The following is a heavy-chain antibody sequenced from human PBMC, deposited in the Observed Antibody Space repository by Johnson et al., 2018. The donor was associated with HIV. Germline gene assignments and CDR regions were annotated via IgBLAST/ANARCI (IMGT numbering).Heavy chain of an antibody. V-gene: IGHV3-30*04. D-gene: IGHD3-22*01. CDR1: GFSFNRYA. CDR3: ARGGRVYDSSGYYAFDI. J-gene: IGHJ3*02. Sequence: QMQLVESGGGVVQPGRSVRLSCVASGFSFNRYAMHWVRQAPGKGLEWVAVISFDGSNKYQADSVKGRFTISRDSSKNTLYLQMNSLRAEDTAVYYCARGGRVYDSSGYYAFDIWGQGTMVTVSS. CDR2: ISFDGSNK.